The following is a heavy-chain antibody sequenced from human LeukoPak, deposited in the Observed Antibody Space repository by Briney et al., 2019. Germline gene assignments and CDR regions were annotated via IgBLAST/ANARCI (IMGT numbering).Heavy chain of an antibody. Sequence: PSETLSLTCAVYGGSFSGYYWSWIRQPPGKGLEWIGYIYYSGSTNYNPSLKSRVTISVDTSKNQFSLKLSSVTAADTAVYYCARHGTDSSGPIHAFDIWGQGTMVTVSS. CDR1: GGSFSGYY. CDR3: ARHGTDSSGPIHAFDI. D-gene: IGHD3-22*01. V-gene: IGHV4-59*08. CDR2: IYYSGST. J-gene: IGHJ3*02.